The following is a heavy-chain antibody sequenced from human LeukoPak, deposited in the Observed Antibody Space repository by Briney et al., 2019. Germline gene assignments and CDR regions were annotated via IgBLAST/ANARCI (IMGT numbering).Heavy chain of an antibody. J-gene: IGHJ4*02. CDR2: IIPIFGIA. CDR1: GRTFTSYA. D-gene: IGHD3-3*01. V-gene: IGHV1-69*04. CDR3: ARDAVFGVVTYFDY. Sequence: SSVNVSCKASGRTFTSYAISWVRQAPGQGLEWMGRIIPIFGIANYAQKFQGRVTITAEKSTSTAYMELSSLRSEDPAVYYCARDAVFGVVTYFDYWGQGTLVTVSS.